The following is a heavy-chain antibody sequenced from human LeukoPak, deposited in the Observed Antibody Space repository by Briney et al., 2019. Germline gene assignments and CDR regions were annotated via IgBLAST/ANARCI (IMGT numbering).Heavy chain of an antibody. CDR2: INSDGSST. Sequence: GGSLRLSCAASGFTFSSYAMHWVRQAPGKGLVWVSRINSDGSSTSYADSVKGRFTISRDNAKNTLYLQMNSLRAEDTAVYYCARGCRIAVAGTAAFDYWGQGTLVTVSS. J-gene: IGHJ4*02. CDR1: GFTFSSYA. D-gene: IGHD6-13*01. CDR3: ARGCRIAVAGTAAFDY. V-gene: IGHV3-74*01.